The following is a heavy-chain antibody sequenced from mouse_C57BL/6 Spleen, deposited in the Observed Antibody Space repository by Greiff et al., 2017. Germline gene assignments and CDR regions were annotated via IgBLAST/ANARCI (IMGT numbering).Heavy chain of an antibody. V-gene: IGHV3-1*01. CDR3: ARGEDYDFYYCDY. D-gene: IGHD2-4*01. Sequence: VQLKESGPGMVKPSQSLSLTCTVTGYSITSGYDWHWIRHFPGNKLEWMGYISYSGSTNYNPSLKSRISITHDTSKNHFFLKLNSVTTEDTATYYCARGEDYDFYYCDYWGQGTTLTVSS. CDR2: ISYSGST. J-gene: IGHJ2*01. CDR1: GYSITSGYD.